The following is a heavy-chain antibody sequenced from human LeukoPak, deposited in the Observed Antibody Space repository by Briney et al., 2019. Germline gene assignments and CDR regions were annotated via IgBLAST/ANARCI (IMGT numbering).Heavy chain of an antibody. D-gene: IGHD6-13*01. CDR2: IYHSGST. J-gene: IGHJ4*02. CDR3: ARVSGTAAAGDFDY. Sequence: SETLFLTCTVSGYSISSGYYWGWIRQPPGKGLEWIGSIYHSGSTYYNPSLKSRVTISVDTSKNQFSLKLSSVTAADTAVYYCARVSGTAAAGDFDYWGQGTLVTVSS. CDR1: GYSISSGYY. V-gene: IGHV4-38-2*02.